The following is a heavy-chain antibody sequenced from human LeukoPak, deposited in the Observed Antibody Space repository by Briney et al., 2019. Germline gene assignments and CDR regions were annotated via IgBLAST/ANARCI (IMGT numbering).Heavy chain of an antibody. Sequence: GGSLRLSCAASGFTVSSNYTSWVRQAPGKGLEWVANINRDGSEKYYVDSVKGRFTISRDNSKNTLYLQMNSLRAEDTAIYYCARDLNNGSYHWFDPWGQGTLVTVSS. D-gene: IGHD1-26*01. V-gene: IGHV3-7*01. CDR2: INRDGSEK. J-gene: IGHJ5*02. CDR1: GFTVSSNY. CDR3: ARDLNNGSYHWFDP.